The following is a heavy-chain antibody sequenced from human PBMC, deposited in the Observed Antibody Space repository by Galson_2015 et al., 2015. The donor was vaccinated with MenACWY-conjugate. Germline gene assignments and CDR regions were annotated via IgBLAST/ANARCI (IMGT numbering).Heavy chain of an antibody. J-gene: IGHJ6*03. CDR3: AREGSCSGGSCYLDYYYYMDV. CDR1: GGTFSSYA. D-gene: IGHD2-15*01. CDR2: IIPIFGTA. V-gene: IGHV1-69*13. Sequence: SVKVSCKASGGTFSSYAISWVRQAPGQGLEWMGGIIPIFGTANYAQKFQGRVTITADESTSTAYMELSSLRSEDTAVYYCAREGSCSGGSCYLDYYYYMDVWGKGTTVTVSS.